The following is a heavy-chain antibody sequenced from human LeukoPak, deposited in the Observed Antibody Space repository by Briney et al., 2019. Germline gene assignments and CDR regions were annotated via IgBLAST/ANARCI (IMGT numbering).Heavy chain of an antibody. D-gene: IGHD2-2*01. CDR1: GYTFTSYY. CDR3: ARSIVVVPAAMGYGMDV. CDR2: INPSGGST. J-gene: IGHJ6*02. Sequence: ASVKVSCKASGYTFTSYYMHWVRQAPGQGLEWMGIINPSGGSTSYAQKFQGRVTTTRDTSTSTVYMELSSLRSEDTAVYYCARSIVVVPAAMGYGMDVWGQGTTVTVSS. V-gene: IGHV1-46*01.